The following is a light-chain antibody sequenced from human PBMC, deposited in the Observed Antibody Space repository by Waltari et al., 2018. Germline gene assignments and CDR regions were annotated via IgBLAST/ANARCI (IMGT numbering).Light chain of an antibody. CDR3: SSRNGRANQVV. Sequence: SSELTQDPAVSVALGKTVRFTCQGDSLRTSYARWYQLKPGQAPVLVIYGKDKRPSGIPDRISGYSSGTTSSLTITGAQAEDEADYYCSSRNGRANQVVFAGGTKVTVL. J-gene: IGLJ3*02. V-gene: IGLV3-19*01. CDR1: SLRTSY. CDR2: GKD.